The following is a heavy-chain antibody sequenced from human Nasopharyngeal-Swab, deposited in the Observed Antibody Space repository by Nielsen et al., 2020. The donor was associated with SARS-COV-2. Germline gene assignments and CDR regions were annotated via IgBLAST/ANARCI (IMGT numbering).Heavy chain of an antibody. D-gene: IGHD3-22*01. CDR3: ATGTWYYDSSGYIPLLY. V-gene: IGHV1-24*01. CDR2: FDPEDGET. CDR1: GYTLTELS. Sequence: ASVKVSCKVSGYTLTELSMHWVRQAPGKGLEWMGGFDPEDGETIYAQKFQGRVTMTEDTSTGTAYMELSSLRSEDTAVYYCATGTWYYDSSGYIPLLYCGQGTLVTVSS. J-gene: IGHJ4*02.